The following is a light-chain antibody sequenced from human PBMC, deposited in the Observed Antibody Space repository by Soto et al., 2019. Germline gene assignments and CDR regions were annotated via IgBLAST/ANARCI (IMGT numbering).Light chain of an antibody. CDR2: GAS. J-gene: IGKJ1*01. CDR1: QYVSGN. Sequence: VMSQSQVTLSVSPGEGVTLSCRASQYVSGNLAWYQQKPGQAPRLLIHGASNRASGTPDRFSGSGSGTDFTLTISRLEPEDFAVYYCQQYGRSPRTVGQGTKVDIK. V-gene: IGKV3-20*01. CDR3: QQYGRSPRT.